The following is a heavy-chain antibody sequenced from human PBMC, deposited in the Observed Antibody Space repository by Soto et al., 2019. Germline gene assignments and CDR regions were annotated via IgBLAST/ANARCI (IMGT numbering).Heavy chain of an antibody. CDR3: AIGDRSAWIGNH. D-gene: IGHD2-2*03. CDR2: IIPIFVTA. CDR1: GGTFSSHA. J-gene: IGHJ4*01. Sequence: QVHLVQSGAEVTKAGSSVKVSCKASGGTFSSHAFSWVRQAPGQGLEWVGGIIPIFVTANYAQEFQGRVTISADESTNPFILELNTLRSDDTAIYFCAIGDRSAWIGNHWGTGTQVNVS. V-gene: IGHV1-69*01.